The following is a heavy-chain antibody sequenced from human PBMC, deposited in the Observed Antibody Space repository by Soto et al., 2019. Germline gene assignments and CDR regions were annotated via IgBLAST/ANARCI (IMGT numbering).Heavy chain of an antibody. V-gene: IGHV1-69*13. CDR1: GGTFSSYA. CDR3: ARAVVLVAATHWLYYYGMDV. CDR2: IIPIFGKA. J-gene: IGHJ6*02. D-gene: IGHD2-15*01. Sequence: SVKGSCKAAGGTFSSYAISWVRQAPGQGLEWMGGIIPIFGKANYAQKFQGRVTITADESTSTAYMELSSLRSEDTAVYYCARAVVLVAATHWLYYYGMDVWGQGTTVTVSS.